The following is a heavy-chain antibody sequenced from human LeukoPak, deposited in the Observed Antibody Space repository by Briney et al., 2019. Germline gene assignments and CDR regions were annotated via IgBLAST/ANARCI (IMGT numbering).Heavy chain of an antibody. V-gene: IGHV1-69*06. CDR1: GGTFSSYA. CDR3: ARIWGIAAADAFDI. Sequence: ASVKVSCKASGGTFSSYAISWVRQAPGQGLDWMGGIIPIFGTANYAQKFQGRVTITADKSTSTAYMELSSLRSEDTAVYYCARIWGIAAADAFDIWGQGTMVTVSS. CDR2: IIPIFGTA. J-gene: IGHJ3*02. D-gene: IGHD6-13*01.